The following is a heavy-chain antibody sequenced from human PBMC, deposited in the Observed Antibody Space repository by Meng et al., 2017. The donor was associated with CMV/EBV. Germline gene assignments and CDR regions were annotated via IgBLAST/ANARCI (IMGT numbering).Heavy chain of an antibody. V-gene: IGHV1-69*10. D-gene: IGHD6-6*01. Sequence: SVKVSCKASGGTFSSYAISWVRQAPGQGLEWMGGIIPILGIANYAQKFQGRVTITADKSTSTAYMEMSSLRSEDTAVYYCARCNVEDSSSSWDYYYGMDVWGQGTTVTVSS. CDR3: ARCNVEDSSSSWDYYYGMDV. CDR2: IIPILGIA. CDR1: GGTFSSYA. J-gene: IGHJ6*02.